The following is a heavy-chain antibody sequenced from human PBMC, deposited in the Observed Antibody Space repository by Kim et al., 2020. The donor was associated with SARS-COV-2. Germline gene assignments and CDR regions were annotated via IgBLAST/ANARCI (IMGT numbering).Heavy chain of an antibody. CDR3: AKDGLDFWSGYPKTAPDY. CDR1: GFTFSSYA. J-gene: IGHJ4*02. Sequence: GGSLRLSCAASGFTFSSYAMSWVRQAPGKGLEWVSAISGSGGSTYYADSVKGRFTISRDNSKNTLYLQMNSLRAEDTAVYYCAKDGLDFWSGYPKTAPDYWGQGTLVTVSS. V-gene: IGHV3-23*01. D-gene: IGHD3-3*01. CDR2: ISGSGGST.